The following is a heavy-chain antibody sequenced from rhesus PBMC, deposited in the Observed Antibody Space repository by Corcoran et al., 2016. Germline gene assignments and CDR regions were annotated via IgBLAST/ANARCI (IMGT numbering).Heavy chain of an antibody. CDR1: GYSISSGYG. CDR2: IYGCSVST. CDR3: ARARWYSSWHFDY. Sequence: QVQLQESGPGLVKPSETLSLTCAVSGYSISSGYGWGWIRQPPGKGLEWIGQIYGCSVSTHYNHSRKSRVTVSKDTSKNQFSPKLSSVTAADTAVYYCARARWYSSWHFDYWGQGVLVTVSS. J-gene: IGHJ4*01. V-gene: IGHV4-127*01. D-gene: IGHD6-13*01.